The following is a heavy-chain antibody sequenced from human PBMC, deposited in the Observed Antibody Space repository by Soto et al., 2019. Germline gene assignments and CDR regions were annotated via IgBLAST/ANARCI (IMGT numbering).Heavy chain of an antibody. D-gene: IGHD2-2*01. Sequence: QVQLVESGGGVVQPGRSLRLSCAASGFTFSSYAMHWVRQAPGKGLEWVAVISYDGSNKYYADSVKGRFTISRDNSKNTLYLQMNSLRAEDTAVYYCTSDVAGYCSITTCRTPENWVDPWGQGTLVTVSS. J-gene: IGHJ5*02. CDR2: ISYDGSNK. V-gene: IGHV3-30-3*01. CDR1: GFTFSSYA. CDR3: TSDVAGYCSITTCRTPENWVDP.